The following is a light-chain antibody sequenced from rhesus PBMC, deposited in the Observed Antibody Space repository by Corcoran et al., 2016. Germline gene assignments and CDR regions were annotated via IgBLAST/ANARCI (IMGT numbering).Light chain of an antibody. CDR3: QQRNSYPYS. J-gene: IGKJ2*01. V-gene: IGKV1-38*01. Sequence: DIQLTQSPSSLSASVGDRVTITCRASQDINSYLAWYQQKSGKAPKLLIYDASDLQSGVPSRLSGSGSGTDLTLTFSSLQPEDFAVYYCQQRNSYPYSFGQGTKVEIK. CDR2: DAS. CDR1: QDINSY.